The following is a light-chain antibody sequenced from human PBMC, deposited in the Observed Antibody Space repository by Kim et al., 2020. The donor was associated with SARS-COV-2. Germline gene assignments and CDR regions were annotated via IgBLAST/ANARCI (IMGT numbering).Light chain of an antibody. CDR1: TGALPGGNH. CDR2: DTS. V-gene: IGLV7-46*01. CDR3: LLYYDGYRI. Sequence: GPVTLPSGTSTGALPGGNHPYGFQQKPGQAPRTMIYDTSNKHSWTPARLSGSLLGGKAALTLSGALPEDEAEYYCLLYYDGYRIFGGGTQLTVL. J-gene: IGLJ2*01.